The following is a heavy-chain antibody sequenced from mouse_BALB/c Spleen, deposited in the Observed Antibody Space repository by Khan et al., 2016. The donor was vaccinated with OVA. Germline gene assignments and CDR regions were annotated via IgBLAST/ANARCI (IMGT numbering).Heavy chain of an antibody. Sequence: EVKLEESGGGLVQPGGSMKLSCVASGFTFSNFWMNWVRQSPAKGLEWVAEIRLKSNNYATHYAESVKGRFTISRADSKSSVYLQMNNLRAEDTVIYYCGRPGGYYAWFAYWGQGTLVTVSA. CDR1: GFTFSNFW. CDR3: GRPGGYYAWFAY. D-gene: IGHD2-3*01. V-gene: IGHV6-6*02. J-gene: IGHJ3*01. CDR2: IRLKSNNYAT.